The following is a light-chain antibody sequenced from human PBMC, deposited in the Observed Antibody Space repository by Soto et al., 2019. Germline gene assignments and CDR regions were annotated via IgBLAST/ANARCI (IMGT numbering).Light chain of an antibody. J-gene: IGKJ1*01. CDR1: QSISSY. CDR3: QHSYTTPPWT. Sequence: DIQMTQSPSSLSASVGDRVTITCRASQSISSYLNWYQQKPGKAPKFLMYKASNLESGVPSRFSGSGSETDFTLTISSLQPEDFATYYCQHSYTTPPWTFGQGTKVDIK. CDR2: KAS. V-gene: IGKV1-39*01.